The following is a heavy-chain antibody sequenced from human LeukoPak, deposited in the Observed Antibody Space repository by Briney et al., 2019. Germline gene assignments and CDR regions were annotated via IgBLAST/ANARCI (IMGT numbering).Heavy chain of an antibody. CDR3: ARDSTGYYDSSGYYPAGNAFDI. J-gene: IGHJ3*02. D-gene: IGHD3-22*01. CDR2: IIPIFGTA. CDR1: GGTFSSYA. V-gene: IGHV1-69*13. Sequence: SVKVSCKASGGTFSSYAISWVRQAPGQGLEWMGGIIPIFGTANYAQKFQGRVTITADESTSTAYMELSSLRSEDTAVYYCARDSTGYYDSSGYYPAGNAFDIWGQGTMVTVSS.